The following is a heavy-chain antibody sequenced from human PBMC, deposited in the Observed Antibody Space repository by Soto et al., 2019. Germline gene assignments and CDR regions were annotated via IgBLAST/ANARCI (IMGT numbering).Heavy chain of an antibody. D-gene: IGHD5-12*01. V-gene: IGHV3-48*03. Sequence: PGGSLRLSCAASGFTFSSYEMNWVRQAPGKGLEWVSYISSSGSTIYYADSVKGRFTISRDNAKNSLYLQMNSLRAEDTAVYYCASGGHGYNSAPDAFDIWGPGTMVTVSS. CDR3: ASGGHGYNSAPDAFDI. CDR2: ISSSGSTI. J-gene: IGHJ3*02. CDR1: GFTFSSYE.